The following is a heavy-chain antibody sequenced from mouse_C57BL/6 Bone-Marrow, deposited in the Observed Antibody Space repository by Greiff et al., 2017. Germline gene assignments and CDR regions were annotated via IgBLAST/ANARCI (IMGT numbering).Heavy chain of an antibody. V-gene: IGHV5-4*03. CDR3: ARPLYYGSSYRGFAY. CDR2: ISDGGSYT. CDR1: GFTFSSYA. J-gene: IGHJ3*01. Sequence: EVKLVESGGGLVKPGGSLKLSCAASGFTFSSYAMSWVRQTPEKRLEWVATISDGGSYTYYPDNVKGRFIISRDNAKNNLYLQMSHLKSEDTAMYYCARPLYYGSSYRGFAYWGQGTLVTVSA. D-gene: IGHD1-1*01.